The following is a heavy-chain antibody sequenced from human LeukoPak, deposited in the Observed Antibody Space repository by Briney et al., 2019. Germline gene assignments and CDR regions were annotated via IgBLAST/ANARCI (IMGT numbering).Heavy chain of an antibody. CDR3: AKARGSGWHEGAFDI. Sequence: GGSLRLSCAASGFTFSSYAMSWVRQAPGKGLEWVSAISGSGGSTYYADSVKGRFTISRDNSKNTLYLQMNSLRAEDMAVYYCAKARGSGWHEGAFDIWGQGTMVTVSS. V-gene: IGHV3-23*01. D-gene: IGHD6-19*01. J-gene: IGHJ3*02. CDR1: GFTFSSYA. CDR2: ISGSGGST.